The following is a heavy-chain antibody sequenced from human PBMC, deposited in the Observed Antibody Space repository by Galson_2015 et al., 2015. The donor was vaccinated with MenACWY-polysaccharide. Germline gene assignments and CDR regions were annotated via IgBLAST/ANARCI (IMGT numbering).Heavy chain of an antibody. CDR2: ISSSSRTI. Sequence: SLRLSCAASGFTFSICSINWARQAPGKGLEWISYISSSSRTISYTDSVKGRFTVSRDNAKNLVNLQMNSLRAEDTGVYYCARVGVSGYTSDYWGQGTLVTVSS. J-gene: IGHJ4*02. D-gene: IGHD5-12*01. CDR3: ARVGVSGYTSDY. V-gene: IGHV3-48*01. CDR1: GFTFSICS.